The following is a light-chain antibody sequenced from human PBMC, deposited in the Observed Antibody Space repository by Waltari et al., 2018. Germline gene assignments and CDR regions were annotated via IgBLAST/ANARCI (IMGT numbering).Light chain of an antibody. V-gene: IGLV1-44*01. Sequence: QSVLIQPPSASGAPGQRVTISCSGSSSNIVRNTVNWYRHLPGTAPKHLIHSNNLRPSGVPDRFSGSKSGTSASLAISGLQSEDEAVYYCETWDDDSLYVLFGGGTKLTVL. CDR2: SNN. CDR1: SSNIVRNT. J-gene: IGLJ2*01. CDR3: ETWDDDSLYVL.